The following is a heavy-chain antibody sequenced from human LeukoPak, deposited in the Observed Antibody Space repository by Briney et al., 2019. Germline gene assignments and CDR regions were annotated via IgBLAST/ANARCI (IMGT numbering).Heavy chain of an antibody. CDR1: GFTFSSYD. D-gene: IGHD3-22*01. J-gene: IGHJ4*02. CDR3: ARGLSGYYIFDY. Sequence: PGGSLRLSCAASGFTFSSYDMHWVRQATGKGLEWVSAIGTAGDTYYPGSVKGRFTISRENAKNSLYLQMNNLRAGDTAVYYCARGLSGYYIFDYWGQGTLVTVSS. V-gene: IGHV3-13*01. CDR2: IGTAGDT.